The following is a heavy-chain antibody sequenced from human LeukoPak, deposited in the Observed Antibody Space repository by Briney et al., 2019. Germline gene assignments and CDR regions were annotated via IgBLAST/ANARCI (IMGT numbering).Heavy chain of an antibody. J-gene: IGHJ4*02. Sequence: GGSLRLSCAASGFTFSSYAISWVRQAPGKGLEWVSAIRDSGRTYYGDSVKGRFTISRDNSKNTVQLQMNSLRAEDTAVYYCAKESPYAVGGTGRIYYFDYWGQGALVTVSS. CDR2: IRDSGRT. V-gene: IGHV3-23*01. CDR3: AKESPYAVGGTGRIYYFDY. D-gene: IGHD1-26*01. CDR1: GFTFSSYA.